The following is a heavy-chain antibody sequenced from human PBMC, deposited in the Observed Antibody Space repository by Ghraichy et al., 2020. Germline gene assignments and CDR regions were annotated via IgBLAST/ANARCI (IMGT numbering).Heavy chain of an antibody. CDR2: ISWNGGST. CDR1: GFTFDNYG. D-gene: IGHD3-10*01. CDR3: ERDGSQGYYYGMDV. J-gene: IGHJ6*02. Sequence: LSLTCAASGFTFDNYGMSWVRQAPGKGLEWVSGISWNGGSTGYADSVKGRLTISRDSAKNTLSLQMNSLTAEDTALYFCERDGSQGYYYGMDVWGQGTTVIVSS. V-gene: IGHV3-20*04.